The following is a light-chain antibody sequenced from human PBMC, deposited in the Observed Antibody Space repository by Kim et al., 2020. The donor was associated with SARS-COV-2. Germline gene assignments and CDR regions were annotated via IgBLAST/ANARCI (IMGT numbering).Light chain of an antibody. CDR3: HHYGDSLWS. V-gene: IGKV3-20*01. CDR1: QKITNDY. Sequence: EIMLTQSPDTLSLSPGERATLSCRASQKITNDYLAWYQQRPGQAPRLIIYSVSTRAAGITDRFSASGSGTDFTLTISWLEPEDFAVYYCHHYGDSLWSFGRGTKVDIK. J-gene: IGKJ1*01. CDR2: SVS.